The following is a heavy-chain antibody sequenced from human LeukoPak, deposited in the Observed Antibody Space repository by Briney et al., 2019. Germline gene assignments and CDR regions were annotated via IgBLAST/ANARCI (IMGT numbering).Heavy chain of an antibody. J-gene: IGHJ3*02. CDR3: ARDFGEGQWLEGSDNAFDI. V-gene: IGHV3-30-3*01. D-gene: IGHD6-19*01. Sequence: PGGCLRPACAAYALGFINAAIQSVRQARGNGMGWEAIISYDGTTNYYADSVKGRFMISKNNSKKTMYQQMNSLRAEDAAVYYCARDFGEGQWLEGSDNAFDIWGQGTMVTVSS. CDR2: ISYDGTTN. CDR1: ALGFINAA.